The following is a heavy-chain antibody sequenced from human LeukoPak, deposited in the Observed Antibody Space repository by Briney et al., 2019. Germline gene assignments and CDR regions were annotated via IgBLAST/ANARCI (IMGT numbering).Heavy chain of an antibody. J-gene: IGHJ4*02. CDR1: GYTLTDHH. CDR3: ARDPVDGYSHYDF. CDR2: IRPNSGGI. D-gene: IGHD5-18*01. V-gene: IGHV1-2*02. Sequence: PRASVKVSCTASGYTLTDHHLIWVRQAPGQGLEWVGWIRPNSGGIHYAQEFQGRVTLTRDTSISTAYMEVTRLTSDDTAIYYCARDPVDGYSHYDFWGQGTLVTVSS.